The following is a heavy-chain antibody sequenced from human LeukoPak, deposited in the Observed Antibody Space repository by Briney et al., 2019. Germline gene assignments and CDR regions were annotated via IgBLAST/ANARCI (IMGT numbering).Heavy chain of an antibody. D-gene: IGHD1-26*01. CDR3: SGESGAFCPFGY. V-gene: IGHV4-4*02. CDR1: GGSISSTNW. Sequence: SETLSLTCGVSGGSISSTNWWSWVRQPPGQGLEWIGEISLTGETNYNPSLNGRVTMSLDESRNQLSLDLTSVTAADTAIYYCSGESGAFCPFGYWGQGTLVIVPP. J-gene: IGHJ4*02. CDR2: ISLTGET.